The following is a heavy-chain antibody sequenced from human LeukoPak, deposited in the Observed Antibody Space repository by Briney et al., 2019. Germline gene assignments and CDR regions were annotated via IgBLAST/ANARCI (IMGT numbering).Heavy chain of an antibody. D-gene: IGHD4-17*01. CDR3: ARDLEGYGDSPDI. J-gene: IGHJ3*02. CDR1: GYTFLHYG. Sequence: ASVKVSCKASGYTFLHYGISWVRQAPGQGLEWMGWSSTFNGNRYYPPKLQDRVTMTTDTSTTTAYMELRSLTSDDTAVYYCARDLEGYGDSPDIWGQGTLVTVSS. V-gene: IGHV1-18*01. CDR2: SSTFNGNR.